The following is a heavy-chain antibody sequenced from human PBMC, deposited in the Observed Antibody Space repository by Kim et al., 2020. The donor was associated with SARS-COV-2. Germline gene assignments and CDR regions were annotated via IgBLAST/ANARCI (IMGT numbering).Heavy chain of an antibody. Sequence: SRVTISVDTSKNPFSLKLSSVTAADTAVYYCARHVGDFWSGSLWHYYFDYWGQGTLVTVSS. D-gene: IGHD3-3*01. V-gene: IGHV4-59*08. J-gene: IGHJ4*02. CDR3: ARHVGDFWSGSLWHYYFDY.